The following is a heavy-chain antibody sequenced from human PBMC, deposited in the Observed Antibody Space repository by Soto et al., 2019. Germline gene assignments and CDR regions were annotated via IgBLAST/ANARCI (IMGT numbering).Heavy chain of an antibody. CDR3: ARARRDGYNFSDY. J-gene: IGHJ4*02. CDR2: INADNGNT. Sequence: ASVKVSCKASGYTFTSYAMHWVRQAPGQRLEWMGWINADNGNTKYAQKLQGRVTITTDTSTSTAYMELRSLRSDDTAVYYCARARRDGYNFSDYWGQGTLVTVSS. V-gene: IGHV1-3*01. D-gene: IGHD5-12*01. CDR1: GYTFTSYA.